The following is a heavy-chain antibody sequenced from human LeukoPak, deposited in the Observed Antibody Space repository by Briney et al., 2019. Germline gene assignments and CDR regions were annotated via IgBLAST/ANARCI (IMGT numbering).Heavy chain of an antibody. Sequence: PSETLSLTCTVSGGSISSYYWSWIRQPPGKGLEWIGYIYYSGSTNYNPSLKSRVTISVDTSKNQFSLKLSSVTAADTAVYYCARAGTAMVPWGYYYYMDVWGKGTTVTVSS. CDR1: GGSISSYY. CDR3: ARAGTAMVPWGYYYYMDV. V-gene: IGHV4-59*01. D-gene: IGHD5-18*01. J-gene: IGHJ6*03. CDR2: IYYSGST.